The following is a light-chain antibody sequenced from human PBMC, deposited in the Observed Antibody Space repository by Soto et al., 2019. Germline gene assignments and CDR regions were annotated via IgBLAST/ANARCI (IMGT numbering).Light chain of an antibody. V-gene: IGLV2-14*01. J-gene: IGLJ2*01. CDR3: SSYTSSSIL. CDR2: EVS. CDR1: SSDVGGYNY. Sequence: QSALTQPASVSGSPGQSITISCTGTSSDVGGYNYVSWYQQHPGKAPKHMIYEVSNRPSGVSNRFSGSKSGNTASLTISGLQAEDEADYYCSSYTSSSILFGGGTQLTVL.